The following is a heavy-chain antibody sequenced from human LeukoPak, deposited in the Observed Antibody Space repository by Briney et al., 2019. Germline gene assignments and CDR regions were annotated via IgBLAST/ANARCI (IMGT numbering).Heavy chain of an antibody. J-gene: IGHJ4*02. CDR3: VGGIGWQPDY. Sequence: GGSLRLSCVASAGFTFSDYWMNWVRQAPGNGLEWVAIISQDGREKLYVDSVKGRFTISRDNAKSSLYLQINSLRAEDTAVYYCVGGIGWQPDYWGQGTLVTVSS. D-gene: IGHD6-19*01. V-gene: IGHV3-7*03. CDR2: ISQDGREK. CDR1: AGFTFSDYW.